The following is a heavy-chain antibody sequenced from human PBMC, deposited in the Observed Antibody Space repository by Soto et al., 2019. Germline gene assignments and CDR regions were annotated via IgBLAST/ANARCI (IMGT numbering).Heavy chain of an antibody. CDR3: ARAPIPNWNYYGMDV. D-gene: IGHD1-1*01. V-gene: IGHV4-31*03. J-gene: IGHJ6*02. CDR2: IYYSGST. Sequence: PSETLSLTCTVSGGSVNSGGYHWSWIRQHPGKGLERIGDIYYSGSTYYNPSLKSRVTISIDTSTNHFSLHLSALTAADTAVYYCARAPIPNWNYYGMDVWGQGTTVTVSS. CDR1: GGSVNSGGYH.